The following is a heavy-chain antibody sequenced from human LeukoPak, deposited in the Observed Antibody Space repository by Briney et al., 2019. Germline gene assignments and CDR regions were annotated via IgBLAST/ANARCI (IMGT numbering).Heavy chain of an antibody. Sequence: PGGSLRLSCAASGFTFSSYSMSWVRQAPGKGLEWVSSISSSSSYIYYADSVKGRFTISRDNAKNSLYLQMNSLRAEDTAVYYCARDYGDYADYFDYWGQGTLVTVSS. D-gene: IGHD4-17*01. CDR2: ISSSSSYI. CDR1: GFTFSSYS. J-gene: IGHJ4*02. CDR3: ARDYGDYADYFDY. V-gene: IGHV3-21*01.